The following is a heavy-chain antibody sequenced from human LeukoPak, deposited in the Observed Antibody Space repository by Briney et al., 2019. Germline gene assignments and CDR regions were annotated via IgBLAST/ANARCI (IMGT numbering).Heavy chain of an antibody. CDR1: GFTSSIYS. CDR3: ARGPEGYCSSTSCYTPFDY. D-gene: IGHD2-2*02. Sequence: PGGSLRLSCAASGFTSSIYSLNWVRQAPGKGLEWVSSISSTSGYIYYADSVKGRFTISRDNAKNSLYLQMNSLRAEDTAVYYCARGPEGYCSSTSCYTPFDYWGQGTLVTVSS. J-gene: IGHJ4*02. V-gene: IGHV3-21*01. CDR2: ISSTSGYI.